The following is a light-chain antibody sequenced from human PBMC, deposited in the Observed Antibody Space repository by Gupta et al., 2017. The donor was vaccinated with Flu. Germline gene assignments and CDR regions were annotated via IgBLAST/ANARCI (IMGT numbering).Light chain of an antibody. CDR3: QQDNNWPRT. V-gene: IGKV3-15*01. CDR2: GAS. Sequence: EIPMTQSPATLSVSPGERATLSCRASQSVSSNLAWYQQKPGQAPRLLIYGASTRATGIPARFSGSGSGTEFTLTISSLQSEDFAVYYCQQDNNWPRTFGQGTKVEIK. CDR1: QSVSSN. J-gene: IGKJ1*01.